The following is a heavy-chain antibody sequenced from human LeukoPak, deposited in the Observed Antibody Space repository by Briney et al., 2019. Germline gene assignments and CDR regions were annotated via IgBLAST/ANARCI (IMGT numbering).Heavy chain of an antibody. CDR3: ARGYPNAFDI. V-gene: IGHV1-18*04. Sequence: ASVKVSCKASEYTFTSYDFHWVRQAPGQGLEWMGWISAYNGNTNYAQKLQGRVTMTTDTSTSTAYMELRSLRSDDTAVYYCARGYPNAFDIWGQGTMVTVSS. D-gene: IGHD3-16*02. J-gene: IGHJ3*02. CDR1: EYTFTSYD. CDR2: ISAYNGNT.